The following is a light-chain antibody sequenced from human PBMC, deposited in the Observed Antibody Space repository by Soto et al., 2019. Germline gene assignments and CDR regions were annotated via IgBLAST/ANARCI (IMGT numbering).Light chain of an antibody. J-gene: IGLJ3*02. CDR2: EVS. CDR1: SSDVGGYNY. V-gene: IGLV2-14*01. CDR3: TSYTSSNALDWV. Sequence: SALTQPASVSGSPGQSINISCTGTSSDVGGYNYVSWYQQHPGKAPKLMIYEVSNRPSGVSNRFSGSKSGNTASLTISGLQAEDEADYYCTSYTSSNALDWVFGGGTKLTVL.